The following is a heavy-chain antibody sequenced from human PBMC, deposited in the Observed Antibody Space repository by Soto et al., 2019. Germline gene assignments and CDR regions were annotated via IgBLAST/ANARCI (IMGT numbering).Heavy chain of an antibody. CDR3: ARGTVATTRLSPDY. V-gene: IGHV1-69*02. CDR2: IIPILGIA. CDR1: GGTFSSYT. J-gene: IGHJ4*02. Sequence: GASVKVSCKASGGTFSSYTISWVRQAPGQGLEWMGRIIPILGIANYAQKFQGRVTITADKSTSTAYMELSSLRAEDTAVYYCARGTVATTRLSPDYWGQGILVTVSS. D-gene: IGHD5-12*01.